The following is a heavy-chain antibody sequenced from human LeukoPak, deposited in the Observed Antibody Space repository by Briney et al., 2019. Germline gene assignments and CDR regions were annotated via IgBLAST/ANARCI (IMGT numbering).Heavy chain of an antibody. D-gene: IGHD6-13*01. CDR3: ARESGSSWYAIDY. J-gene: IGHJ4*02. Sequence: GGSLRLSCAASGFTFSSYGMHWVRQAPGKGLEWVAVIWYDGSNKYYADSVKGRFTISRDNSKNTPYLQMNSLRAEDTAVYYCARESGSSWYAIDYWGQGTLVTVSS. V-gene: IGHV3-33*01. CDR1: GFTFSSYG. CDR2: IWYDGSNK.